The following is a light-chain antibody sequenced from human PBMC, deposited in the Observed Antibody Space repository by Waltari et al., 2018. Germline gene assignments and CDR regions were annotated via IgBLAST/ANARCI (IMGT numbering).Light chain of an antibody. V-gene: IGLV2-14*01. J-gene: IGLJ3*02. CDR3: SSYTSSSTWV. CDR2: DVS. Sequence: QSALTQPASVSGSPGPSITIPCTGTSSDVAGSNYVSWYQQHPGKAPKLMISDVSKRPSGVSNRFSGSKSGNTASLTISGLQAEDEADYYCSSYTSSSTWVFGGGTKLTVL. CDR1: SSDVAGSNY.